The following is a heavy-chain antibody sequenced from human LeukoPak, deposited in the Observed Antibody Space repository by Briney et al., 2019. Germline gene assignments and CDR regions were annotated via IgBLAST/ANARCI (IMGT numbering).Heavy chain of an antibody. CDR1: GYIFTDYY. V-gene: IGHV1-2*02. D-gene: IGHD3-10*01. Sequence: ASVTVSCKPSGYIFTDYYIHWVRQAPGQGLEWLGWISPNTLGRNYAQNFQGRVTMTDDSSITTAYLELSSLTSDDTGVYYCARQSDSYGSVSSSDYWGQGTLVTVSS. CDR3: ARQSDSYGSVSSSDY. CDR2: ISPNTLGR. J-gene: IGHJ4*02.